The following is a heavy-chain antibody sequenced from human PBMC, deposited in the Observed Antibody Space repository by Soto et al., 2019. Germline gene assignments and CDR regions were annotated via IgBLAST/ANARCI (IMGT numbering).Heavy chain of an antibody. V-gene: IGHV3-33*01. D-gene: IGHD6-13*01. Sequence: PGGSLRLSCAASGFTFSNYGMHWVRQAPGKGLEWVAVIWYDGSKKYYADSVKGRLTISRDNSQNTLYLQMNSLRAEDTAVYYCARDRGSSSSLDFWGQGTLVTVSS. J-gene: IGHJ4*02. CDR2: IWYDGSKK. CDR3: ARDRGSSSSLDF. CDR1: GFTFSNYG.